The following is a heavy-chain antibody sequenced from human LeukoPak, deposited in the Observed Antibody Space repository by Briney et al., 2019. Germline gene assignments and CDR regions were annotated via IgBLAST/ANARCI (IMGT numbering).Heavy chain of an antibody. D-gene: IGHD3-10*01. Sequence: PSETLSLTCAVYGGSFSGYYWSWIRQPPGRGLEWIGEINHSGSTNYNPSLKSRVTISVDTSKNQFSLKLSSVTAADTAVYHCARRRDYYGSGSYYYWGQGTLVTVSS. CDR1: GGSFSGYY. CDR2: INHSGST. V-gene: IGHV4-34*01. CDR3: ARRRDYYGSGSYYY. J-gene: IGHJ4*02.